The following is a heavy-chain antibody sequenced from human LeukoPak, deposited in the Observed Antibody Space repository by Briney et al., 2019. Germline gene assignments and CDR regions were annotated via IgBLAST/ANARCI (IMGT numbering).Heavy chain of an antibody. J-gene: IGHJ4*02. CDR2: INPSGGST. D-gene: IGHD3-10*01. V-gene: IGHV1-46*01. Sequence: GASVKVSCKASGYTFTSYYMHWVRQAPGQGLEWMGIINPSGGSTSYAQKFQGRVTMTRDTSTNTVYMELSSLRSEDTAVYYCARDFRITMVRGVIRYMDVWGQGTLVTVSS. CDR1: GYTFTSYY. CDR3: ARDFRITMVRGVIRYMDV.